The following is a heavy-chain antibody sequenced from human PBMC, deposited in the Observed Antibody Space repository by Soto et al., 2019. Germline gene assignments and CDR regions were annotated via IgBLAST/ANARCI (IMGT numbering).Heavy chain of an antibody. Sequence: QVQLVESGGGVVQPGRSLRLSCAASGFTFSSYAMHWVRQAPGKGLEWVAVISYDGSNKYYADSVKGRFTISRDNSKNTLYLQMNSLRAEDTAVYYCAKDLSATIFGVVIIPYYYYGMDVWGQGTTVTVSS. CDR1: GFTFSSYA. CDR3: AKDLSATIFGVVIIPYYYYGMDV. V-gene: IGHV3-30*04. CDR2: ISYDGSNK. J-gene: IGHJ6*02. D-gene: IGHD3-3*01.